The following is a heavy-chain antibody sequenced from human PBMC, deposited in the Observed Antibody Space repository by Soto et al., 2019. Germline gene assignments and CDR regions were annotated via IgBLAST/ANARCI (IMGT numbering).Heavy chain of an antibody. J-gene: IGHJ6*02. V-gene: IGHV1-69*12. CDR2: IIPIFGTA. D-gene: IGHD2-15*01. CDR1: AGTFSSYA. Sequence: QVQLVQSGAEVKKPGSSVKVSCKASAGTFSSYAICWVRQAPGQGLEWMGGIIPIFGTANYAQKFQGRVTITADESTSTSYMELSSLRSEDTAVYYWARHPGGRCYYYGMDVWGQGTTVTVSS. CDR3: ARHPGGRCYYYGMDV.